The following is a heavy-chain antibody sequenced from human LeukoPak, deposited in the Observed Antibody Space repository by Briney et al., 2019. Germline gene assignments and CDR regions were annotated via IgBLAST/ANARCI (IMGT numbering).Heavy chain of an antibody. CDR1: GGTFSSYA. V-gene: IGHV1-69*05. CDR3: ARERFGDQTRFDY. J-gene: IGHJ4*02. D-gene: IGHD3-10*01. CDR2: IIPIFGTA. Sequence: SVKVSCKASGGTFSSYAISWVRQAPGQGLEWMGGIIPIFGTANYAQKFQGRVTITTDESTSTAYMELSSLRSEDTAVYYCARERFGDQTRFDYWGQGTLVTVSS.